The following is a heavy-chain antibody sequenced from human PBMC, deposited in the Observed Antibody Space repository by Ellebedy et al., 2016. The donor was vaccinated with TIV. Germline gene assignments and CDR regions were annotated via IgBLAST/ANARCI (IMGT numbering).Heavy chain of an antibody. V-gene: IGHV4-59*08. Sequence: MPSETLSLTCAVSAASISSYYWSWIRQPPGKGLEWIGCIYPSGITSNNPSLKSRVPISVDTSKNQLSMKLSSVTAADTAVYYCGRHFRYTYGHLIDWGPGILVTVAS. CDR1: AASISSYY. D-gene: IGHD5-18*01. CDR2: IYPSGIT. J-gene: IGHJ4*02. CDR3: GRHFRYTYGHLID.